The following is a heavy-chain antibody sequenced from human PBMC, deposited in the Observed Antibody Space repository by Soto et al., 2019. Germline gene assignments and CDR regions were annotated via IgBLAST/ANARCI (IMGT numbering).Heavy chain of an antibody. Sequence: GGSLRLSCEASGFSFSTYNMHWVRQAPGKGLEWVSSIGRRSDIYYADSVKGRFTISRDNAKNSVSLQMNSLRDEDTAVYYCAREETAWPLAYGLDVWGQGTTVTVSS. J-gene: IGHJ6*02. CDR1: GFSFSTYN. CDR3: AREETAWPLAYGLDV. D-gene: IGHD2-21*02. CDR2: IGRRSDI. V-gene: IGHV3-21*01.